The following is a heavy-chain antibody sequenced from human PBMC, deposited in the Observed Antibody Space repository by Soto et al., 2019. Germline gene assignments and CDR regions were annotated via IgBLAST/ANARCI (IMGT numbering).Heavy chain of an antibody. D-gene: IGHD3-3*01. Sequence: QVKLVESGGGLVKPGGSLRLSCAASGFTFSDHYMTWVRQAPGKGLEWVSYISSGGTTINYAESVRGRFTISRDNDKNSLYLKMDSLRVDDTAVYYCARVGDMAYKDWGQGTLVTVSS. CDR2: ISSGGTTI. V-gene: IGHV3-11*01. CDR1: GFTFSDHY. J-gene: IGHJ4*02. CDR3: ARVGDMAYKD.